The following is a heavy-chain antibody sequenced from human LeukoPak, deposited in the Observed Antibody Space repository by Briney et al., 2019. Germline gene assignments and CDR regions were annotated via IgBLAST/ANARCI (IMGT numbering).Heavy chain of an antibody. Sequence: SETLSLTCTVSGGSISSYYWSWIRQPAGKGLEWIGRIYTSGSTNYNPSLKSRVTMSVDTSKNQFSLKLSSVTAADTAVYYCARGGRSGYCSSSSCSDYYYYYGMDVWGQGTTVTVSS. CDR2: IYTSGST. D-gene: IGHD2-2*01. CDR1: GGSISSYY. J-gene: IGHJ6*02. V-gene: IGHV4-4*07. CDR3: ARGGRSGYCSSSSCSDYYYYYGMDV.